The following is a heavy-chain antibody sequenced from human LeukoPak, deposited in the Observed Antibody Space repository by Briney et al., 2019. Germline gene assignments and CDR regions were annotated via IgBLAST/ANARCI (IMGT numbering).Heavy chain of an antibody. Sequence: TSETLSLTCAAYGGASSGYYCTWIRQPPGKGLEWIGEIDHRGSTHYNPSLQSRVTISIDTYKNQFSLKVSSVTAADTALYYCARTRDGYLRYWSQGSLVTVSS. CDR2: IDHRGST. CDR3: ARTRDGYLRY. J-gene: IGHJ4*02. D-gene: IGHD5-24*01. CDR1: GGASSGYY. V-gene: IGHV4-34*01.